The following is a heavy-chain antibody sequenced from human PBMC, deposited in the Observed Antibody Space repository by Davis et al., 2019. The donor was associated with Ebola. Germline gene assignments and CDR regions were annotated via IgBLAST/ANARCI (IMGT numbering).Heavy chain of an antibody. V-gene: IGHV4-59*11. CDR3: ARVLGNGDLLLDY. Sequence: SETLSLTCTVSGGSISSHYWSWIRQPPGKGLGWIGNIDNSGSTNYNPSLKSRVTMSIDASKNQFSLKLSSVTAADTALYYCARVLGNGDLLLDYWGQGTLVTVSS. D-gene: IGHD4-17*01. CDR2: IDNSGST. CDR1: GGSISSHY. J-gene: IGHJ4*02.